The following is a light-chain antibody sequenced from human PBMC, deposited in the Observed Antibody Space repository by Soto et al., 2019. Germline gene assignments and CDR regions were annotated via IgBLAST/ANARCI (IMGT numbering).Light chain of an antibody. Sequence: DIQMTQSPSSLSASVGDRVTITCRASQNIGRYLNWYQQRPGKAPNLLIYTASTLQSGVPSRFSGSGSGTDFTLTISSLQPEDFATYYCQQTYTTPGFTFGPGTTVDIK. CDR1: QNIGRY. CDR2: TAS. V-gene: IGKV1-39*01. CDR3: QQTYTTPGFT. J-gene: IGKJ3*01.